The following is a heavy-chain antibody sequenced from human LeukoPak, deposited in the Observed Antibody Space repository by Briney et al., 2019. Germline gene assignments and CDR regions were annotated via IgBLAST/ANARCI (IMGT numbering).Heavy chain of an antibody. V-gene: IGHV1-2*02. D-gene: IGHD3-10*01. CDR2: INPNSGGT. CDR3: ARDLFGAEDLDY. J-gene: IGHJ4*02. Sequence: GASVKVSCKASGYTFTSYDINWVRQAPGQGLEWMGWINPNSGGTNYAQKFQGRVTMTRDTSISTAYMELSRLRSDDTAVYYCARDLFGAEDLDYWGQGTLVTVSS. CDR1: GYTFTSYD.